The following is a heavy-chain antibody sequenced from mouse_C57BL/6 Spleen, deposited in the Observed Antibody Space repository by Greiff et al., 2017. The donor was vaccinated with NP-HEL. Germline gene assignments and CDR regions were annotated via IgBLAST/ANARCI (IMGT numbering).Heavy chain of an antibody. J-gene: IGHJ4*01. V-gene: IGHV1-64*01. CDR2: IHPNSGST. CDR3: ARSEDYRGYAMDY. CDR1: GYTFTSYW. Sequence: QVQLKQPGAELVKPGASVKLSCKASGYTFTSYWMHWVKQRPGQGLEWIGMIHPNSGSTNYNEKFKSKATLTVDKSSSTAYMQLSSLTSEDSAVYYCARSEDYRGYAMDYWGQGTSVTVSS. D-gene: IGHD2-14*01.